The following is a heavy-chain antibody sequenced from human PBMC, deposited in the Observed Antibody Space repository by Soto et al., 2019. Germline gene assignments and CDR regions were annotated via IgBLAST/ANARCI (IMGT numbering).Heavy chain of an antibody. V-gene: IGHV3-7*03. Sequence: PGGSLRLSCAASGFTFSSYWMSWVRQAPGKGLEWVANIKQDGSEKYYVDSVKGRFTISRDNAKNSLYLQMNSLRAEDTAVYYCARDSFAEECSGGSCYFDYWGQGTLVTVSS. D-gene: IGHD2-15*01. CDR3: ARDSFAEECSGGSCYFDY. CDR1: GFTFSSYW. J-gene: IGHJ4*02. CDR2: IKQDGSEK.